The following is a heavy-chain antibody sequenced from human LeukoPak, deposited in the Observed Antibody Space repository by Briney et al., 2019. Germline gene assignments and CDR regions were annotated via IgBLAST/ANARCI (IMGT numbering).Heavy chain of an antibody. CDR3: ATGWYCTNGVCYTLSDYYGMDV. J-gene: IGHJ6*02. CDR1: GYTFTSYY. V-gene: IGHV1-46*01. Sequence: ASVKVSCKASGYTFTSYYMHWVRQAPGQGLEWMGIINPSGGSTSYAQKFQGRVTMTRDTSTSTVYMELSSLRSEDTAVYYCATGWYCTNGVCYTLSDYYGMDVWGQGTMVTVSS. D-gene: IGHD2-8*01. CDR2: INPSGGST.